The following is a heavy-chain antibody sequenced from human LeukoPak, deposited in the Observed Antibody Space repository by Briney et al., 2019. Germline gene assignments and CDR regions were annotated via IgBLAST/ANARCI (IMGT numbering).Heavy chain of an antibody. CDR3: ARDNPAANWFDP. CDR2: INPNSGGT. J-gene: IGHJ5*02. CDR1: GYSFTAYY. Sequence: ASVKVSCKASGYSFTAYYMHWVRQAPGQGLEWMGWINPNSGGTNYAQKFQGRVTMTTDTSTSTAYMELRSLRSDDTAVYYCARDNPAANWFDPWGQGTLVTVSS. D-gene: IGHD6-13*01. V-gene: IGHV1-2*02.